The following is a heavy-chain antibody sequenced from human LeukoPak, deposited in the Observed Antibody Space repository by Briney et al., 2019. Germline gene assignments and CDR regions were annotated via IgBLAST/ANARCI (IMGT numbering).Heavy chain of an antibody. CDR1: GFTFSSYD. CDR3: ARANYDFWSGYVYYYYMDV. D-gene: IGHD3-3*01. CDR2: IGTAGDT. Sequence: GGSLRLSCAASGFTFSSYDMHWVRQATGKGLEWVSAIGTAGDTYYPGSVTGRFTISRENAKNSLYLQMNSLRAGDTAVYYCARANYDFWSGYVYYYYMDVWGKGTTVTVSS. J-gene: IGHJ6*03. V-gene: IGHV3-13*01.